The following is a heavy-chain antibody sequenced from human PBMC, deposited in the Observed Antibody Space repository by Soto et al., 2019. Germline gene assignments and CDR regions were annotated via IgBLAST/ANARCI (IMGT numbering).Heavy chain of an antibody. Sequence: HPGGSLRLSCAASGLIFDDYAMHWVRQAPGKGLEWVSGISWNSGTIGYADSVKGRFTISRDNAKNSLYLQMNSLRAEDTALYYCAKGGGSGWSYYCYGMDVWGQGTTVTVSS. CDR2: ISWNSGTI. CDR1: GLIFDDYA. J-gene: IGHJ6*02. CDR3: AKGGGSGWSYYCYGMDV. D-gene: IGHD6-19*01. V-gene: IGHV3-9*01.